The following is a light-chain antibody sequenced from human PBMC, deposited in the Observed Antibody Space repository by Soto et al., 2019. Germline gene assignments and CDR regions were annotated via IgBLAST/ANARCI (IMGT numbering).Light chain of an antibody. V-gene: IGKV3-11*01. Sequence: EIVLTQSPATLSLSPGERATLSCRASQSVSSYLAWYQQKPGQAPRLLIYDASNRAPGIPARFSGSGSGTDFTLTISSLEPEDFAVYCCQQRSNWPGAFGPGTKVDIK. J-gene: IGKJ3*01. CDR1: QSVSSY. CDR3: QQRSNWPGA. CDR2: DAS.